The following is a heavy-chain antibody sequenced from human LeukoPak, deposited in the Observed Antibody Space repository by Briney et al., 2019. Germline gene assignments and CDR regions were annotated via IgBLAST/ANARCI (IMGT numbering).Heavy chain of an antibody. Sequence: SETLSLTCAVYGGSFSGYYWSWIRQPPGKGLEWIGEINHSGSTNYNPSLKSRVTISVDTSKNQFSLKLSSVTAADTAVYYCARDTGSGSYYRTGFDPWGQGTLVTVSS. CDR1: GGSFSGYY. CDR3: ARDTGSGSYYRTGFDP. J-gene: IGHJ5*02. V-gene: IGHV4-34*01. CDR2: INHSGST. D-gene: IGHD3-10*01.